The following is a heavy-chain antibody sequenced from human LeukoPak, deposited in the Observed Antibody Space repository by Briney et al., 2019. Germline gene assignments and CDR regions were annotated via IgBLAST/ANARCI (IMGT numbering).Heavy chain of an antibody. CDR2: INHSGST. V-gene: IGHV4-34*01. J-gene: IGHJ6*04. D-gene: IGHD3-10*02. CDR3: AELGITMTGGV. CDR1: GGSFSGYY. Sequence: SETLSLTCAVYGGSFSGYYWSWIRQPPGKGLEWIGEINHSGSTNYNPSLKSRVTISVDTSKNQFSLKLSSVTAADTAVYYCAELGITMTGGVWGKGTTVTISS.